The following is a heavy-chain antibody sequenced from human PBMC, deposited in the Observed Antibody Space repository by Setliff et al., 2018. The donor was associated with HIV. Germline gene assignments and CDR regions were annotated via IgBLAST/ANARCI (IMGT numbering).Heavy chain of an antibody. D-gene: IGHD3-22*01. J-gene: IGHJ4*02. Sequence: GGSLRLSCAASGFTFSSYAMNWVRQAPGKGLEWVAVISYDGSNKYYADSVKGRLTISRDNSKNTLYLQMNSLRAEDTAVYYCARASYYYDSSGWVDYWGQGTLVTVSS. CDR3: ARASYYYDSSGWVDY. CDR2: ISYDGSNK. CDR1: GFTFSSYA. V-gene: IGHV3-30*04.